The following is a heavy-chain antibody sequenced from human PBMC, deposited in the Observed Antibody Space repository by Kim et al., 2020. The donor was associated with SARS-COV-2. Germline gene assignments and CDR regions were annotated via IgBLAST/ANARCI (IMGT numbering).Heavy chain of an antibody. CDR2: VNNGGNA. J-gene: IGHJ4*02. D-gene: IGHD6-19*01. CDR1: GFTFSRYA. Sequence: GGSLRLSCAASGFTFSRYAMSWVRQAPGKGPEWIAAVNNGGNAYYANSAKGRFTVSRDNNRNTLDLQMNSLTAEDTALYFCAKDHPSSGWPTFDSWGQGTLVTLSS. CDR3: AKDHPSSGWPTFDS. V-gene: IGHV3-23*01.